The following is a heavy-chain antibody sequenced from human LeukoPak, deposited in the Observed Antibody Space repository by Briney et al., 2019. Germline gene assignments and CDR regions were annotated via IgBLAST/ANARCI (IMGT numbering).Heavy chain of an antibody. V-gene: IGHV3-11*04. Sequence: GGSLRLSCAASGFTFSDYYMNWIRQAPGKGLEWVSYISSSASTIYYADSVKGRFTISRDNAKNSLYLQMNSLRAEDTAVYYCARDPATYYDSRLHYYFDYWGQGTLVTVSS. CDR3: ARDPATYYDSRLHYYFDY. J-gene: IGHJ4*02. D-gene: IGHD3-22*01. CDR2: ISSSASTI. CDR1: GFTFSDYY.